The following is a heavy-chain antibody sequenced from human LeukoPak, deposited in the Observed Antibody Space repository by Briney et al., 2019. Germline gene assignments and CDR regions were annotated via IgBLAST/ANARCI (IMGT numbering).Heavy chain of an antibody. J-gene: IGHJ4*02. CDR1: GGSISSYY. Sequence: SETLSLTCTVSGGSISSYYWSWIRQPPGKGLEWIGYIYYSGSTNYNPSLKSRVTISVDTSKNQFSLKLSSVTAADTAVYYCARDPGSNYYDSSGRFDYWGQGTLVTVSS. D-gene: IGHD3-22*01. CDR3: ARDPGSNYYDSSGRFDY. V-gene: IGHV4-59*12. CDR2: IYYSGST.